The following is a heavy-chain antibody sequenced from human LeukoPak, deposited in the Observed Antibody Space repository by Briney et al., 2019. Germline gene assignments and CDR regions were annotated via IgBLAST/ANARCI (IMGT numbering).Heavy chain of an antibody. V-gene: IGHV4-59*01. J-gene: IGHJ4*02. Sequence: PSETLSLTCTVSGGSISSYYWSWIRQPPGKGLEWIGYIYYSGSTNYNPSLKSRVTKSVDTSKNQFSLKLSSVTAADTAVYYCARSAPTSITIFGVVFRHFDYWGQGTLVTVSS. D-gene: IGHD3-3*01. CDR1: GGSISSYY. CDR3: ARSAPTSITIFGVVFRHFDY. CDR2: IYYSGST.